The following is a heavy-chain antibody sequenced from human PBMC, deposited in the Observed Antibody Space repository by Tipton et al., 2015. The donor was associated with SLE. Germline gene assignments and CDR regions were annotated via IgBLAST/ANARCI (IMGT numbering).Heavy chain of an antibody. Sequence: SLRLSCAASGFTFTGPSMNWIRQAPGKGLGWLSYISTIGTTINYADSVKGRFTISRDNAKNSLYLQMNSLRAEDTAVYYCAKAGGYYLDSWGQGTLVTVSS. D-gene: IGHD3-10*01. V-gene: IGHV3-11*04. J-gene: IGHJ4*02. CDR2: ISTIGTTI. CDR1: GFTFTGPS. CDR3: AKAGGYYLDS.